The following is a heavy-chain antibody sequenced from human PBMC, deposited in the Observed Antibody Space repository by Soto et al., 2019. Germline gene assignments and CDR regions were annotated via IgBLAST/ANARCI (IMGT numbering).Heavy chain of an antibody. V-gene: IGHV3-74*01. CDR2: INSDGSST. Sequence: PGGSLRLSCAASGFTFSSYWMHWVRQAPGKGLVWVSRINSDGSSTSYADSVKGRFTISRDNAKNTLYLQMNSLRSDDTAVYYCARDDVGCCSNDICYTKPLDYWGQGTQVTVSS. D-gene: IGHD2-8*01. CDR3: ARDDVGCCSNDICYTKPLDY. CDR1: GFTFSSYW. J-gene: IGHJ4*02.